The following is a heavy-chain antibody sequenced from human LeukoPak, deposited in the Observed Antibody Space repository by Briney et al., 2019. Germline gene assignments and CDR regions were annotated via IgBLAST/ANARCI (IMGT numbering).Heavy chain of an antibody. V-gene: IGHV3-48*02. CDR3: TRESAYYYYGMDV. CDR1: GFTFSSYS. Sequence: PGGSLRLSCAASGFTFSSYSMNWVRQAPGKGLEWVSYISSSSSTIYYADSVKGRFAISRDNAKNSLYLQMNSLRDEDTAVYYCTRESAYYYYGMDVWGQGTTVTVSS. D-gene: IGHD2-2*01. CDR2: ISSSSSTI. J-gene: IGHJ6*02.